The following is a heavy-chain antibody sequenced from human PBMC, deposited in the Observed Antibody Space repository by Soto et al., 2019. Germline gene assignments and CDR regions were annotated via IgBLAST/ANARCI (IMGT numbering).Heavy chain of an antibody. CDR2: IHYRGGT. Sequence: SETLSLTCTVSGVSITSHYWTWIRHHPGKGVEWIGDIHYRGGTNYSPSLKGRVIISVDTSDNKSSLKLRSATTAATAAYYCRVGGAGHPFDYWGQGTLVTVSS. CDR3: RVGGAGHPFDY. D-gene: IGHD2-15*01. V-gene: IGHV4-59*11. J-gene: IGHJ4*02. CDR1: GVSITSHY.